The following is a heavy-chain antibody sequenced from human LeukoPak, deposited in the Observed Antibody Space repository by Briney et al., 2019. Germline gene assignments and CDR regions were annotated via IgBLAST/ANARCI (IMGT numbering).Heavy chain of an antibody. V-gene: IGHV3-15*01. D-gene: IGHD3-10*01. CDR2: IKSKTDGGTT. Sequence: GGSLRLSCAASGFTLSNAWTNWVRQAPGKGLEWVGRIKSKTDGGTTDYAAPVKGRFTISRDDSKNTLYLQMNSLKTEDTAVYYCTTDGTYYGSGSYSYWGQGTLVTVSS. CDR1: GFTLSNAW. CDR3: TTDGTYYGSGSYSY. J-gene: IGHJ4*02.